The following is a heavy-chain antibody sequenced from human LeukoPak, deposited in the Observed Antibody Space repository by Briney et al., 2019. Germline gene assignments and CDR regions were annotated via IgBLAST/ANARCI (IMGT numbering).Heavy chain of an antibody. CDR2: FDPEDGET. J-gene: IGHJ4*02. CDR3: ATNRPREIYSYVNIIVY. V-gene: IGHV1-24*01. CDR1: GYTLTKLS. D-gene: IGHD5-18*01. Sequence: ASVKVSCKVSGYTLTKLSMHWVRQAPGEGLEWMGGFDPEDGETIYAQKFQGRVTMTEDTSTDTAYMELSSLRSEDTAVYYCATNRPREIYSYVNIIVYWGQGTLVTVSS.